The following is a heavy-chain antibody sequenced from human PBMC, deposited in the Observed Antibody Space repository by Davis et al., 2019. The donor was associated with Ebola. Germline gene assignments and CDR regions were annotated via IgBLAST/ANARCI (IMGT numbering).Heavy chain of an antibody. D-gene: IGHD3-3*01. J-gene: IGHJ4*02. CDR1: GGSISSHY. CDR2: IYTSGST. Sequence: SETLSLTCTVSGGSISSHYWSWIRQPAGKGLEWIGRIYTSGSTNYNPSLKSRVTISVDTSKNQFSLKLSSVTAADTAVYYCASSLNDFWSGYSPADYWGQGTLVTVSS. CDR3: ASSLNDFWSGYSPADY. V-gene: IGHV4-4*07.